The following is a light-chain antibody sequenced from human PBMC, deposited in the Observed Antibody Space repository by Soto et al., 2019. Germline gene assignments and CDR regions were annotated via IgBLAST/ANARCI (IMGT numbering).Light chain of an antibody. CDR3: QHSFNIPYT. V-gene: IGKV1-39*01. Sequence: DIQMTQSPSSLSASVGDRVTITCRASQTISTYLNWYQQNPGKAPKLLNYAASNLQSGVPSRFSGSGSGTDFTLTINSLQPEDFATYYCQHSFNIPYTFGQGTKLEIK. CDR1: QTISTY. CDR2: AAS. J-gene: IGKJ2*01.